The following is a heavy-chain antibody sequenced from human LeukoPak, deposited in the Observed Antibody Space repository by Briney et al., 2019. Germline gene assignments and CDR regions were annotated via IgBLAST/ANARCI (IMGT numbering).Heavy chain of an antibody. D-gene: IGHD2-2*01. CDR2: RNT. Sequence: RNTYYAASVKGRFPISRDTSKHTLYLQMNSLRAEVTAVYYCAKDQADIVVVPAAMGAAFDIWGQGTMVTVSS. CDR3: AKDQADIVVVPAAMGAAFDI. J-gene: IGHJ3*02. V-gene: IGHV3-23*01.